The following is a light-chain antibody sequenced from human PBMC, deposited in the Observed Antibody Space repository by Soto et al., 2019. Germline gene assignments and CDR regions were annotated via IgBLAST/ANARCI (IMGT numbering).Light chain of an antibody. J-gene: IGKJ3*01. Sequence: EIVLTQSPATLSLSPGERATLSCRASQSVSTYLAWYQQRPGQAPRLLIYDASYRATDIPPRFSGSGSGTEFTLTISGLRSEDSATYYCQQYNAWPPLITFGPGTKVDLK. CDR3: QQYNAWPPLIT. CDR2: DAS. CDR1: QSVSTY. V-gene: IGKV3-11*01.